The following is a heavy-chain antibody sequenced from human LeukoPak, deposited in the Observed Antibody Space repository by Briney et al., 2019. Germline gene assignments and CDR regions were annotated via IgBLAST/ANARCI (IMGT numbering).Heavy chain of an antibody. CDR1: GYTFTSYG. CDR2: ISAYNGNT. CDR3: ARDPGYCSGGSCYSSWDFQH. D-gene: IGHD2-15*01. Sequence: ASVKVSCKASGYTFTSYGISWVRQAPGQGLEWMGWISAYNGNTNYAQKLQGRVTMTTDTSTSTAYMELRSLRSDDMAVYYCARDPGYCSGGSCYSSWDFQHWGQGTLVTVSS. J-gene: IGHJ1*01. V-gene: IGHV1-18*03.